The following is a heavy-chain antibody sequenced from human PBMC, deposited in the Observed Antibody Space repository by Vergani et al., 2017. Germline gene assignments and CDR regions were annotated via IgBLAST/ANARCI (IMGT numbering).Heavy chain of an antibody. CDR2: IYYSGST. J-gene: IGHJ4*02. CDR1: GGSISSGGYY. Sequence: QVQLQESGPGLVKPSQTLSLTCTVSGGSISSGGYYWSWIRQHPGKGLEWIGYIYYSGSTYYNPSLKSLVTISVDTSKNQFYLQLSSVTAADTAVYYCGRVLRHGDYFGSFDYWGQGTLVTVSS. CDR3: GRVLRHGDYFGSFDY. D-gene: IGHD4-17*01. V-gene: IGHV4-31*01.